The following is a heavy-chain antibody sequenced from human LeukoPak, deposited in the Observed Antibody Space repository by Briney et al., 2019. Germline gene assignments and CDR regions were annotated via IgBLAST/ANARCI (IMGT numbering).Heavy chain of an antibody. V-gene: IGHV1-8*01. D-gene: IGHD1-26*01. J-gene: IGHJ4*02. Sequence: ASVKVSCKASEYTLTTYDIHWVRQATGQGLEWMGWMNPNSGNTGYAQKFQGRATMTRNTSISTAYMELSSLRSEDTAVYYCAKLGRGATQLDYWGKGTLVTVSS. CDR1: EYTLTTYD. CDR3: AKLGRGATQLDY. CDR2: MNPNSGNT.